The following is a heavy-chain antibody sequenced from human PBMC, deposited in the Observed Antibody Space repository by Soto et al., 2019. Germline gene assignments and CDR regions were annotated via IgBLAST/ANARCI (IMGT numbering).Heavy chain of an antibody. CDR1: GYTFTSYG. V-gene: IGHV1-18*01. Sequence: GASVKVSCKASGYTFTSYGISWVRQAPGQGLEWMGWISAYNGNTNYAQKLQGRVTMTTDTSTSTAYMELRSLRSDDTAVYYCARDIVSGQWLDHDAFDIWGQGTMVTVSS. CDR3: ARDIVSGQWLDHDAFDI. J-gene: IGHJ3*02. CDR2: ISAYNGNT. D-gene: IGHD6-19*01.